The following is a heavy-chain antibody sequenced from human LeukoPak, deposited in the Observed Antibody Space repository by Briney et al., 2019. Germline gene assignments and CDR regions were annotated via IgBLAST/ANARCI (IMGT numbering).Heavy chain of an antibody. CDR2: ITGNGVNT. Sequence: HSGGSLRLFCATSGFTFTSYAMNWVRQAPGKGLEWVAAITGNGVNTYYADSVKGRFTISSDPSKNTLYLQMNSLRAEDTAVYYCAKDSSSWYYFDYWGQGTLVTVSS. CDR3: AKDSSSWYYFDY. D-gene: IGHD6-13*01. CDR1: GFTFTSYA. J-gene: IGHJ4*02. V-gene: IGHV3-23*01.